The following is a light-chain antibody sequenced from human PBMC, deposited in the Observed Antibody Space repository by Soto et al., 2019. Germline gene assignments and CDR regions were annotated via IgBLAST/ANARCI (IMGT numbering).Light chain of an antibody. V-gene: IGKV3-15*01. CDR2: GSS. J-gene: IGKJ5*01. Sequence: EIVLTQSPATLSVSPGERATLSCRATKTVSTNLAWFQRKAGQPPRLLIYGSSTRATGVPDRFSGSGSGTEFALIISSLQSEDVAVYYCQQYSNWPPAITFGQGTRLEIK. CDR3: QQYSNWPPAIT. CDR1: KTVSTN.